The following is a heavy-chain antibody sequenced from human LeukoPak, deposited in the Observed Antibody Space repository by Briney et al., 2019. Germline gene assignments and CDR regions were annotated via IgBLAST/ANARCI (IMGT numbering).Heavy chain of an antibody. V-gene: IGHV4-34*01. J-gene: IGHJ4*02. CDR2: IYHSGST. CDR1: GGSFSANY. CDR3: ASARWDY. D-gene: IGHD6-13*01. Sequence: SETLFLTCGVYGGSFSANYWSWVRQPPGKGLEWIGEIYHSGSTNYSPSLKSRVTISVDTSKNQFSLKLSSVTAADTAVYYCASARWDYWGQGTLVTVSS.